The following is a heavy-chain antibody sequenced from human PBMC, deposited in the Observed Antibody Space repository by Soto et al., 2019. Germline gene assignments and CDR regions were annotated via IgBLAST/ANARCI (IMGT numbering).Heavy chain of an antibody. Sequence: PGGSLRLSCAASGFTFSSYAMTWVRQAPGKGLEWVSALTPNGGSTYYAPSVKGRFTISRDNSKNTLYLQMNSLRAEDTAVYYCAKDRRDSSSWYFYYYYGMDVWGQGTTVTVSS. CDR2: LTPNGGST. D-gene: IGHD6-13*01. CDR1: GFTFSSYA. J-gene: IGHJ6*02. V-gene: IGHV3-23*01. CDR3: AKDRRDSSSWYFYYYYGMDV.